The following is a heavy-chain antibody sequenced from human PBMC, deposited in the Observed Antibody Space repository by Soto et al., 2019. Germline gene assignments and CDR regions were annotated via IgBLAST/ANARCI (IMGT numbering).Heavy chain of an antibody. Sequence: SETLSLTCTVSGGSIRNGDYYWAWIRQPPGKGLEWIGSMLYSGLTYYNPSLKSRVTLSVDTSKNQFSVRLNSVTASDTAVYYCAPLSVSLSGPYGIHVWGQGTTVTVS. CDR3: APLSVSLSGPYGIHV. CDR2: MLYSGLT. V-gene: IGHV4-39*01. CDR1: GGSIRNGDYY. J-gene: IGHJ6*02. D-gene: IGHD2-15*01.